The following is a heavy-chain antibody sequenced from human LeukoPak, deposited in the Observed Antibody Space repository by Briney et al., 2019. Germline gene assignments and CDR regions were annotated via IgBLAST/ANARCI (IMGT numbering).Heavy chain of an antibody. V-gene: IGHV5-51*01. Sequence: GESLKISCNGSGYSFPIYWIGWVRQMPGKGLEWMGSIYPDDSDIIDSPSFQGQVTISADKSINTAYLQWSSLKASDTAMYYCARLQRYCSRGNCYFFVYWGQGTLVTVSS. CDR1: GYSFPIYW. CDR3: ARLQRYCSRGNCYFFVY. J-gene: IGHJ4*02. CDR2: IYPDDSDI. D-gene: IGHD2-15*01.